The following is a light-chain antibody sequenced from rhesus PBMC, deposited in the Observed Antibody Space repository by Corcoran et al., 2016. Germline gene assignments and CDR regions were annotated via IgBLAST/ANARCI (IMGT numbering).Light chain of an antibody. CDR2: EAA. J-gene: IGKJ1*01. V-gene: IGKV1-25*01. Sequence: DIQMTQSPSSLSASVGDRVTITCRASQGITNDLAWYQQTPGETPKLLIYEAASLQSGIPSRFSGSGSGTDFTLTISSLQPEDFATYYCQPYYSTPWTFGQGTKVEIK. CDR1: QGITND. CDR3: QPYYSTPWT.